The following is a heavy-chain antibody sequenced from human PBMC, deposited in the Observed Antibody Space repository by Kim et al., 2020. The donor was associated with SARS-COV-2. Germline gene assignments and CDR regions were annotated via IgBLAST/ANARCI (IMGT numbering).Heavy chain of an antibody. CDR2: ISWNRGSI. Sequence: GGSLRLSCAASGFTFDDYAMHWVRQAPGKGLEWVSGISWNRGSIGYADSVKGRFTISRDNAKNSLYLQMNSLRAEDTALYYCAKDRADGYPLGCFDYWGQGTMVTVSS. D-gene: IGHD5-12*01. CDR1: GFTFDDYA. CDR3: AKDRADGYPLGCFDY. J-gene: IGHJ4*02. V-gene: IGHV3-9*01.